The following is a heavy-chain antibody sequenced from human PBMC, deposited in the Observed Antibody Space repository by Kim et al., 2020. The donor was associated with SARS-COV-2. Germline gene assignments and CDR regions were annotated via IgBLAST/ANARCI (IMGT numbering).Heavy chain of an antibody. CDR2: MNPNSGNT. D-gene: IGHD2-2*01. Sequence: ASVKVSCKASGYTFTSYDINWVRQATGQGLEWMGWMNPNSGNTGYAQKFQGRVTMTRNTSISTAYMELSSLRSEDTAVYYCARLVSHCSSTSCYLDLYYYYYYMDVWGKGTTVTVSS. CDR3: ARLVSHCSSTSCYLDLYYYYYYMDV. V-gene: IGHV1-8*01. J-gene: IGHJ6*03. CDR1: GYTFTSYD.